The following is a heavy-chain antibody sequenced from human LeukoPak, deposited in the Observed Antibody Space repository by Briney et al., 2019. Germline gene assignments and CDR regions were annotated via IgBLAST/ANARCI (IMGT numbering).Heavy chain of an antibody. D-gene: IGHD6-13*01. Sequence: PGGSLRLSCAASGFTFSSSAMGWVRQAPGKGLEWVSAISGSGGTTYYADSVKGRFTFSRDNSKNTLYLQIDSLRAEDTAVYYCAKDRQQLAGDYYYYMDVRGKGTTVTVSS. CDR3: AKDRQQLAGDYYYYMDV. V-gene: IGHV3-23*01. J-gene: IGHJ6*03. CDR1: GFTFSSSA. CDR2: ISGSGGTT.